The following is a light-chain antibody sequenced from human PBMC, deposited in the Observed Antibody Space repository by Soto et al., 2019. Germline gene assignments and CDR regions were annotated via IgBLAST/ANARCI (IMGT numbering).Light chain of an antibody. CDR2: DVS. CDR1: SSDVGGYNY. J-gene: IGLJ2*01. V-gene: IGLV2-14*03. Sequence: QSVLTQPASVSGSPGQSITISCTGTSSDVGGYNYVSWYQHHPGRAPKLMIYDVSSRPSGVSNRFSGSKSGNTASLTISGLQAEDEADYYCSSYTTSSTLTVIFGGGTKLTVL. CDR3: SSYTTSSTLTVI.